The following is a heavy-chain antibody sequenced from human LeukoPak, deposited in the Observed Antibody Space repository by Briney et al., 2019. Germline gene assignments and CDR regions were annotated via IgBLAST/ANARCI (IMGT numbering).Heavy chain of an antibody. V-gene: IGHV4-59*01. Sequence: SETLSLTCTVSGASISGYYWSWIRQPPGKGLEWIGYIHHSGSGNSNPSLKSRVTISADTSNRLFSLRLTSVTAADTAVYYCAGGEEWDKGCAGYWGQGTLITVSS. D-gene: IGHD1-26*01. CDR3: AGGEEWDKGCAGY. J-gene: IGHJ4*02. CDR2: IHHSGSG. CDR1: GASISGYY.